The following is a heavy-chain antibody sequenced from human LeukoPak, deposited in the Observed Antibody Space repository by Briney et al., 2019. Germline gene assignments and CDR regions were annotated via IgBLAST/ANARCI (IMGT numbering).Heavy chain of an antibody. D-gene: IGHD3-3*01. CDR2: IIPIFGTA. V-gene: IGHV1-69*13. Sequence: ASVKVSCKASGGTFSSYAISWVRQAPGQELEWMGGIIPIFGTANYAQKFQGRVTITADESTSTAYMELSSLRSEDTAVYYCARGTIFGVVSGPSYGMDVWGQGTTVTVSS. J-gene: IGHJ6*02. CDR3: ARGTIFGVVSGPSYGMDV. CDR1: GGTFSSYA.